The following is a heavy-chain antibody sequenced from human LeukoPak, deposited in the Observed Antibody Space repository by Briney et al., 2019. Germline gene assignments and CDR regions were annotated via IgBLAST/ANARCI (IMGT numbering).Heavy chain of an antibody. V-gene: IGHV3-7*01. CDR2: ISQNGNEK. J-gene: IGHJ4*02. D-gene: IGHD3-3*01. CDR1: GFTFTRYW. Sequence: GGSLRLSCVASGFTFTRYWMTWVRQAPGKGQEWVASISQNGNEKYHVDSVKGRFIISRDNPKKSLYLEMTNLRAEDTALYYCARATDDFWSGYSGFDCWGQGALVTVSS. CDR3: ARATDDFWSGYSGFDC.